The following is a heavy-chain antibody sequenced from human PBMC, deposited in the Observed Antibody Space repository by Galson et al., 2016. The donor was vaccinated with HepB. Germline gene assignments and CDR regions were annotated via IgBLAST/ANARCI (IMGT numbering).Heavy chain of an antibody. J-gene: IGHJ5*02. V-gene: IGHV3-74*01. Sequence: SLRLSCAGSGFTFISYWMHWVRQAPGKGLVWVSRINSDGSSTTYADSVKGRFTISRDNAKSTLFLQMNSLKAEDTAVYYCVRGGRQLQRARFDLWGQGTLVTVSS. CDR2: INSDGSST. D-gene: IGHD1-1*01. CDR1: GFTFISYW. CDR3: VRGGRQLQRARFDL.